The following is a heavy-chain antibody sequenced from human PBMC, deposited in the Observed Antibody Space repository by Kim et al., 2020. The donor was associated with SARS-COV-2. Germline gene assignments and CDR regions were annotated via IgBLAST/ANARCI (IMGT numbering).Heavy chain of an antibody. D-gene: IGHD3-16*02. CDR2: IKQDGSEK. J-gene: IGHJ6*02. CDR1: GFTFSSYW. V-gene: IGHV3-7*01. CDR3: ARGDDYVWGSYPNLGGMDV. Sequence: GGSLRLSCAASGFTFSSYWMSWVRQAPGKGLEWVANIKQDGSEKYYVDSVKGRFTISRDNAKNSLYLQMNSLRAEDTAVYYCARGDDYVWGSYPNLGGMDVWGQGTTVTVSS.